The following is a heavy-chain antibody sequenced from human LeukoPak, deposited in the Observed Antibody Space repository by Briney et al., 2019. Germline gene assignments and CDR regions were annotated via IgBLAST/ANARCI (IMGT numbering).Heavy chain of an antibody. CDR3: AKDVYCSGLWGYYFDY. J-gene: IGHJ4*02. CDR1: GFTFSTYG. Sequence: GGSLRLSCAASGFTFSTYGIHWVRQAPGKGLEWVAFMRYGGSDKYYADSVKGRFTISRDNSKSTLYLQMNSLRAEDTAVYFCAKDVYCSGLWGYYFDYWGQGTLVTVSS. D-gene: IGHD6-19*01. CDR2: MRYGGSDK. V-gene: IGHV3-30*02.